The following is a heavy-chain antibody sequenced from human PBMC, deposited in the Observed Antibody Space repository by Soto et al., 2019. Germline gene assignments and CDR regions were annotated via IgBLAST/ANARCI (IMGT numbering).Heavy chain of an antibody. CDR1: GFTFSRYG. CDR3: ARDRKLQQLGHYYYGMDV. D-gene: IGHD6-13*01. J-gene: IGHJ6*02. CDR2: IWYDGSNK. V-gene: IGHV3-33*01. Sequence: QVQLVESGGGVVQPGRSLRLSCAASGFTFSRYGMHWVRQAPGKGLEWVAVIWYDGSNKYYADSLKGRFTISRDNSKNTQYLQMNSMRAEDKAVDYCARDRKLQQLGHYYYGMDVLGQGTTVTVSS.